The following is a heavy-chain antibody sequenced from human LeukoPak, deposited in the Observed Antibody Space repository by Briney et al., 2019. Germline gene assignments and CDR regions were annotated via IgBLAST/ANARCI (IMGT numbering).Heavy chain of an antibody. CDR1: GFTFSSYG. Sequence: GGSLRLSCAASGFTFSSYGMHWVRQAPGKGLEWVANIKLDGSEKNYVDSVKGRFTISRDNTKNSLYLQMNSPRAEDTAVFYCARDQYDTWSRRGNFDSWGQGTLVIVSS. J-gene: IGHJ4*02. CDR3: ARDQYDTWSRRGNFDS. CDR2: IKLDGSEK. V-gene: IGHV3-7*03. D-gene: IGHD3-3*01.